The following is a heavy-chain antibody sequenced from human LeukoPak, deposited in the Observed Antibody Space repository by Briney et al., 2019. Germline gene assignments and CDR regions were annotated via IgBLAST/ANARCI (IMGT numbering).Heavy chain of an antibody. CDR2: ISYDGSNK. V-gene: IGHV3-30-3*01. Sequence: GRSLRLSCAASGFTFSSYAMHWVRQAPGKGLEWVAVISYDGSNKYYADSVKGRFTISRDNSKNTLYLQMNSLRAEDTAVYYCARGSRLLRSGGEWFDPWGQGTLVTVSS. CDR1: GFTFSSYA. D-gene: IGHD5-12*01. CDR3: ARGSRLLRSGGEWFDP. J-gene: IGHJ5*02.